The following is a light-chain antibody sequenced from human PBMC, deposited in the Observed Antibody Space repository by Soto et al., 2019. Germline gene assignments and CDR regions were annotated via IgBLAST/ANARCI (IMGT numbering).Light chain of an antibody. CDR1: QSVSSSY. J-gene: IGKJ2*01. V-gene: IGKV3-20*01. CDR3: QQYGSSPYT. Sequence: EIVLTQSPGTLSLSPGERATLSCRASQSVSSSYLAWYQQKLGQAPRLLIYGASSRATGTPDRFSGSGSGTDFTLTISRLEPEDFAVYYCQQYGSSPYTFGQGTKVDIK. CDR2: GAS.